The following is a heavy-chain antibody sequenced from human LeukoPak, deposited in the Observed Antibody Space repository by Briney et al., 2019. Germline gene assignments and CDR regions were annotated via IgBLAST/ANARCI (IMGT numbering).Heavy chain of an antibody. CDR1: GGSISSGDYY. V-gene: IGHV4-30-4*01. D-gene: IGHD3-16*01. Sequence: SETLSLTCTVSGGSISSGDYYWSWIRQPPGKGLEWIGYIYYSGSTYYNPSLKSRVTISVDTSKNQFSLKLSSVTAADTAVYYCARGGVDRRRGNWFDPWGQGTLVTVSS. J-gene: IGHJ5*02. CDR2: IYYSGST. CDR3: ARGGVDRRRGNWFDP.